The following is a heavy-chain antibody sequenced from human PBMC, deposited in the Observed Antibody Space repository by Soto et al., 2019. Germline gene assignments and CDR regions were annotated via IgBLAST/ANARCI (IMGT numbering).Heavy chain of an antibody. D-gene: IGHD3-16*02. J-gene: IGHJ4*02. Sequence: PGGSLRLSCAASGFIFSSYSMNWVRQAPGKGLEWISYISSGSSTIYYADSVQDRFTISRDNAKNSLYLQMNSLRDEDTAVYYCARSWGSGRYAVDYWGQGTLVTVSS. CDR1: GFIFSSYS. CDR2: ISSGSSTI. CDR3: ARSWGSGRYAVDY. V-gene: IGHV3-48*02.